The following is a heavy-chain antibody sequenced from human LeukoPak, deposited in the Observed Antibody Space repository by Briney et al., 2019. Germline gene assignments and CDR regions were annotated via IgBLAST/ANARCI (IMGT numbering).Heavy chain of an antibody. CDR1: GFTFSSYG. D-gene: IGHD3-10*01. J-gene: IGHJ4*02. V-gene: IGHV3-23*01. CDR3: AKAYYYGSLPTGY. Sequence: GGSLRLSCAASGFTFSSYGMSWVRQAPGKGLEWVSAISGSGGSTYYADSVKGRFTISRDNSKTKLYLQMNSLRAEDTAVYYCAKAYYYGSLPTGYWGQGTLVTVSS. CDR2: ISGSGGST.